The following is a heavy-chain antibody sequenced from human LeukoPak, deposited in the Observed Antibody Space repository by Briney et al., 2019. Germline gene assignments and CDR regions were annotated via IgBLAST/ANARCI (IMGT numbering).Heavy chain of an antibody. V-gene: IGHV3-7*01. CDR1: GFSFSHKW. J-gene: IGHJ5*02. CDR3: ASQSFARFDP. Sequence: GGSLRLSCAAAGFSFSHKWMSWVRQAPGKGLEWVGNIQHDGSEAYPVDSVKGRFTISRDNVRNSLFLQMNSLRVEDTAVYYCASQSFARFDPWGQGTLVTVSS. D-gene: IGHD3-16*01. CDR2: IQHDGSEA.